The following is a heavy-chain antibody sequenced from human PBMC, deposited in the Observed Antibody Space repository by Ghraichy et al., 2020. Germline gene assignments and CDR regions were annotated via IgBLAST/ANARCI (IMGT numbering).Heavy chain of an antibody. CDR2: IYNPGRT. CDR1: GGSISSGGLY. CDR3: ARGRLLPLEGADY. D-gene: IGHD1-1*01. V-gene: IGHV4-31*03. J-gene: IGHJ4*02. Sequence: SETLSLTCTVSGGSISSGGLYWSWIRQHPGKGLEWVGYIYNPGRTSYNPSLKSRVTISVDTSKNQFSLKLSSVTVADTAVYFCARGRLLPLEGADYWGQGTLVTVSS.